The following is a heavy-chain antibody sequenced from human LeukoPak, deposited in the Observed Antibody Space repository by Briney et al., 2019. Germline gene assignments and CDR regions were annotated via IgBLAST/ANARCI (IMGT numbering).Heavy chain of an antibody. CDR3: AREGGYYYFDY. CDR2: INSDGSST. J-gene: IGHJ4*02. D-gene: IGHD6-25*01. Sequence: GGSLRLSCAASGFTFSSYWMHWVRQAPGKGLVWVSRINSDGSSTSYADSVKGRFTISRDNAKNTLYLQMNSLRAEDTAVYYCAREGGYYYFDYWGQGTPVTVSS. V-gene: IGHV3-74*01. CDR1: GFTFSSYW.